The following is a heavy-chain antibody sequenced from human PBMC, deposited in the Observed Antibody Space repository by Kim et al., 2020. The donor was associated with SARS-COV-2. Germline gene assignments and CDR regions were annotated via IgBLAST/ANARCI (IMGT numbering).Heavy chain of an antibody. CDR1: GGSISSGDYY. CDR3: ARRDRRGTYYYGMDV. CDR2: IYYSGST. J-gene: IGHJ6*02. Sequence: SETLSLTCTVSGGSISSGDYYWSWIRQPPGKGLEWIGYIYYSGSTYYNPSLKSRVTISVDTSKNQFSLKLSSVTAADTAVYYCARRDRRGTYYYGMDVWGQGTTVTVSS. V-gene: IGHV4-30-4*01.